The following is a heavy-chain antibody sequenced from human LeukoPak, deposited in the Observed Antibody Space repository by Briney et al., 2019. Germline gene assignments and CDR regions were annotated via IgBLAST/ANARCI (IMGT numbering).Heavy chain of an antibody. CDR1: GFTFTNAW. V-gene: IGHV3-15*07. J-gene: IGHJ4*02. Sequence: NPGGSLRLSCAASGFTFTNAWMNWVRQAPGKGLEWVGRIKSKTDGGTTDYAAPVKGRFTISRDDSKNTLYLQMNSPKTEDTAVYYCTTQPPVFFLVRYYFDYWGQGTLVTVSS. CDR3: TTQPPVFFLVRYYFDY. CDR2: IKSKTDGGTT. D-gene: IGHD6-6*01.